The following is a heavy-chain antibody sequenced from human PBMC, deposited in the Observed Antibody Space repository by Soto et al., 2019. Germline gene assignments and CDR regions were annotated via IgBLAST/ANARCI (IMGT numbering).Heavy chain of an antibody. J-gene: IGHJ4*02. V-gene: IGHV1-69*13. Sequence: SVNVSCKASGGSFGKSAINWVRQTPGQGLEWLGGFIPVYRTLNYAQKFQGRVTITADESTGTAYMTLSSLASDDTAVYYCATGVIWIGYFTVDSWGQGTRVTVSS. CDR2: FIPVYRTL. CDR3: ATGVIWIGYFTVDS. D-gene: IGHD3-3*01. CDR1: GGSFGKSA.